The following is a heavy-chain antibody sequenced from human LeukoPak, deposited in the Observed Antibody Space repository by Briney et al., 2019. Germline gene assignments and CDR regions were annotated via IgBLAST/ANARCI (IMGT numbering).Heavy chain of an antibody. Sequence: GGSLRLSCAASGFSFSNYEMNWVRQAPGEGLEWVSYISESGTTTYYAASVKGRFTISRDNAKNTLYLQMNSLRAEDTAVYYCARDFLHLGGWGQGTMVTVSS. CDR2: ISESGTTT. D-gene: IGHD3-16*01. V-gene: IGHV3-48*03. CDR3: ARDFLHLGG. J-gene: IGHJ3*01. CDR1: GFSFSNYE.